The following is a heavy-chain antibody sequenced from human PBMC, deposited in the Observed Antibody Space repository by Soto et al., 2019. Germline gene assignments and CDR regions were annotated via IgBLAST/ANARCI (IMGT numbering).Heavy chain of an antibody. CDR3: ARRQHDSSGYRGHDAFDI. Sequence: PGESLKISCKGSGYSFTSYWIGWVRQMPGKGLEWMGFIYPGDSDTRYSPSFQGQVTISADKSISTAYLQWSSLKASDTAMYYCARRQHDSSGYRGHDAFDIWGQGTMVTVSS. V-gene: IGHV5-51*01. CDR1: GYSFTSYW. D-gene: IGHD3-22*01. J-gene: IGHJ3*02. CDR2: IYPGDSDT.